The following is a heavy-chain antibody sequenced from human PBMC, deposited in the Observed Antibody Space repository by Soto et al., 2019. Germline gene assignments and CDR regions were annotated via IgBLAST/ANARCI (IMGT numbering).Heavy chain of an antibody. CDR3: AKXLVLRFLEWREGYGMDV. D-gene: IGHD3-3*01. J-gene: IGHJ6*02. V-gene: IGHV3-30*18. CDR2: ISYDGSNK. Sequence: PGGSLRLSCAASGFTFSSYGMHWVRQAPGKGLEWVAVISYDGSNKYYADSVKGRFTISRDNSKNTLYLQMNSLRAEDTAVYYCAKXLVLRFLEWREGYGMDVWGQGTTVTVSS. CDR1: GFTFSSYG.